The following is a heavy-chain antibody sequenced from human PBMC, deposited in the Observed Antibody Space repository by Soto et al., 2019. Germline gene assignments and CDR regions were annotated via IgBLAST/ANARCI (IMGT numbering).Heavy chain of an antibody. CDR1: GGSISSYY. V-gene: IGHV4-59*12. CDR2: ISYTGSI. Sequence: PSETLSLTYPVSGGSISSYYWSWIRQSPEKGLEYIGYISYTGSINYNPSLKSRVTVSVDTSKNHFSLKLSSVTVADTAVYYCARDFKRYSSPPGPLEYWGLGTLVTAPQ. CDR3: ARDFKRYSSPPGPLEY. D-gene: IGHD6-13*01. J-gene: IGHJ4*02.